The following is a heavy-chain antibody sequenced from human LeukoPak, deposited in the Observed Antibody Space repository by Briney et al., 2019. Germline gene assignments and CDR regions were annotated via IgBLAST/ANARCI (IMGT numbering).Heavy chain of an antibody. CDR2: ISYDGSNK. D-gene: IGHD2-2*01. CDR1: GFTFSSYG. CDR3: ARDRDIVVVPAAVYYYYYYMDV. Sequence: GGSLRLSCAASGFTFSSYGMHWVRQAPGKGLEWVAVISYDGSNKYYADSVKGRFTISRDNSKNTLYLQMNSLRAEDTAVYYCARDRDIVVVPAAVYYYYYYMDVWGKGTTVTVSS. J-gene: IGHJ6*03. V-gene: IGHV3-30*03.